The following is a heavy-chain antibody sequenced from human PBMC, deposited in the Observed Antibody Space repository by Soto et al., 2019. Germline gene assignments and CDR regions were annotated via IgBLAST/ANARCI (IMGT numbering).Heavy chain of an antibody. Sequence: FQVMQSGGGFVQPGGSLRLACAASGFSFSTTDMSWVRQAPGKGLEWVSTIGDGGETTYYADSVKGRFTISRDNSKNTVYLQMDGLRVDDTALYYCAKNSGWFNTWGQGDLVTVSS. CDR1: GFSFSTTD. CDR2: IGDGGETT. D-gene: IGHD3-10*01. CDR3: AKNSGWFNT. J-gene: IGHJ5*02. V-gene: IGHV3-23*01.